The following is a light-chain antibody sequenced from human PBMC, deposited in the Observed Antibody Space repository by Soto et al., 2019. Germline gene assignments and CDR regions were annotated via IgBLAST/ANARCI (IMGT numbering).Light chain of an antibody. J-gene: IGKJ1*01. Sequence: DIQMTQSPSTLSASVGDRVTITCRASQSISSWLAWYQQKPGKAPKLLIDDASSLESGVPSRFSGSGSGAEFTLTISSLQPDDFATDYCQQYNSYSWTFGQGTKVEIK. V-gene: IGKV1-5*01. CDR3: QQYNSYSWT. CDR1: QSISSW. CDR2: DAS.